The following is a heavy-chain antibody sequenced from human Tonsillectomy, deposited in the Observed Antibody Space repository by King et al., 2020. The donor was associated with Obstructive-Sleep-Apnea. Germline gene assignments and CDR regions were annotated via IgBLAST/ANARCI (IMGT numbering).Heavy chain of an antibody. CDR3: ARAPQLTTLASNWYFDL. CDR2: IYSSGII. J-gene: IGHJ2*01. Sequence: QMQLQESGPGLVKPSQTLSLTCTVSGGSVDSADYYWSWIRQPPGEGPEWIGYIYSSGIIFSNPSLPSRLTILLDTSKNQFSLTLSFVTAADTAVYYCARAPQLTTLASNWYFDLWGRGTLVTVSS. D-gene: IGHD4-11*01. CDR1: GGSVDSADYY. V-gene: IGHV4-30-4*01.